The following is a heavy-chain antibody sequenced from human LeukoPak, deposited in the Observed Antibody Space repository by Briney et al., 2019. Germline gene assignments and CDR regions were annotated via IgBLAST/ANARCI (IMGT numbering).Heavy chain of an antibody. D-gene: IGHD1-26*01. J-gene: IGHJ4*02. Sequence: GGSLRLSCAASGITFSNACMSWVRQAPGKGLEWVGHIKRKTDGGTTDYAAPVKGRFTISRDDSKNTLYLQMNSLKTEDTAVYYCTRTVGVTRFDYWGQGTVVTVSS. V-gene: IGHV3-15*01. CDR2: IKRKTDGGTT. CDR3: TRTVGVTRFDY. CDR1: GITFSNAC.